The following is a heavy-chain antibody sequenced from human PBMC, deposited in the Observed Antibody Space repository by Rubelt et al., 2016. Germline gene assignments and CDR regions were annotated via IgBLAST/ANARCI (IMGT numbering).Heavy chain of an antibody. CDR1: GYTFTSYA. D-gene: IGHD2-15*01. V-gene: IGHV1-3*01. CDR2: SNAGNGNT. CDR3: ARGYCSGGSCYYFDY. J-gene: IGHJ4*02. Sequence: QVQLVQSGAEVKKPGASVKVTCNASGYTFTSYAMHWVRQAPGQRLEWMGWSNAGNGNTKYSQKFQGRVTITRDTSASTAYMELSSLRSEDTAVYYCARGYCSGGSCYYFDYWGQGTLVTVSS.